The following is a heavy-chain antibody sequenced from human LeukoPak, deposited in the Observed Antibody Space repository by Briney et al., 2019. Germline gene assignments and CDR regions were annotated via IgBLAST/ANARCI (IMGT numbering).Heavy chain of an antibody. CDR1: GYTFTSYG. J-gene: IGHJ3*02. CDR2: ISAYNGNT. D-gene: IGHD3-22*01. V-gene: IGHV1-18*01. Sequence: ASVKVSCKASGYTFTSYGISWVRQAPGQGLEWMGWISAYNGNTNYAQKLQGRVTMTTDTSTSTAYMELRSLRSDDTAVYYCARAPALPPDVYYYDSSGSNDAFDIWGQGTMVTVSS. CDR3: ARAPALPPDVYYYDSSGSNDAFDI.